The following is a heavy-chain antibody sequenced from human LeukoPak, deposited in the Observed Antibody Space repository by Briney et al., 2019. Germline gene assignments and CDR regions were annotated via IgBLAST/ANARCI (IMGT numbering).Heavy chain of an antibody. CDR2: INPNSGGT. Sequence: ASVKVSCKASGYTFTGYYMHWVRQAPGQGLEWMGWINPNSGGTNYAQKFQGRVTMTEDTSTDTAYMELSSLRSEDTAVYYCATASWREGHGGAFDIWGQGTMVTDSS. V-gene: IGHV1-2*02. J-gene: IGHJ3*02. D-gene: IGHD6-13*01. CDR1: GYTFTGYY. CDR3: ATASWREGHGGAFDI.